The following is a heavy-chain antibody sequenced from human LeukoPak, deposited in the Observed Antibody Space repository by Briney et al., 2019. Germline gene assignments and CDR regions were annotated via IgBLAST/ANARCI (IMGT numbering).Heavy chain of an antibody. CDR3: ARGGSGGVCNY. D-gene: IGHD3-10*01. Sequence: ASVKVSCKASGYTFTGYYMHWVRQAPGQGLEWMGCISAYNGNTNYAQKFQGRVTMTTDTSTSTAYMELRSLRSDDTAVYYCARGGSGGVCNYWGQGTLVTVSS. J-gene: IGHJ4*02. CDR1: GYTFTGYY. V-gene: IGHV1-18*04. CDR2: ISAYNGNT.